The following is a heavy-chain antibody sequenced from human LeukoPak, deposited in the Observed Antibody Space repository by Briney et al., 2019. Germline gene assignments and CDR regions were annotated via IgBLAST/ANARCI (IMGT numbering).Heavy chain of an antibody. CDR3: ARDQGAWGYGYNFDY. CDR1: GFTFSSYG. V-gene: IGHV3-30*03. Sequence: GGSLRLSCAASGFTFSSYGMHWVRQASGKGLEWVAVISYDGSDKYYADSVKGRFTISRDNSKNTLHLQMISLRAEDTAVYYCARDQGAWGYGYNFDYWGQGTLVTVSS. J-gene: IGHJ4*02. D-gene: IGHD3-16*01. CDR2: ISYDGSDK.